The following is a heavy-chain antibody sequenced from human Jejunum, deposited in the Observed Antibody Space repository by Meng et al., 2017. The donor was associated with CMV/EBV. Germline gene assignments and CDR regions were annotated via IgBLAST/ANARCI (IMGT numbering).Heavy chain of an antibody. CDR1: FTVTANS. J-gene: IGHJ6*02. Sequence: FTVTANSLRWVLPAPGKGLACVSIVYRGGTAYYADSMKGRFTISRDNSKNALSLQMGSLRAEDTAVYYCARQTVVAGSYYGMDVWGQGTTVTVSS. D-gene: IGHD2-2*01. V-gene: IGHV3-66*02. CDR2: VYRGGTA. CDR3: ARQTVVAGSYYGMDV.